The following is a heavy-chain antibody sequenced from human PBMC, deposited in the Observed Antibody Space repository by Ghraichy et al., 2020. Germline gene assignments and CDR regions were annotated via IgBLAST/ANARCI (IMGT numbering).Heavy chain of an antibody. CDR2: IYHSGST. V-gene: IGHV4-30-2*01. CDR3: ASEPTGGASFDY. CDR1: GGSISSGGYS. Sequence: SETLSLTCAVSGGSISSGGYSWSWIRQPPGKGLEWIGYIYHSGSTDYNPSLKSRVTISVDRSKNQFSLKLSSVTAADTAVYYCASEPTGGASFDYWGQGTPVTVSS. D-gene: IGHD1-26*01. J-gene: IGHJ4*02.